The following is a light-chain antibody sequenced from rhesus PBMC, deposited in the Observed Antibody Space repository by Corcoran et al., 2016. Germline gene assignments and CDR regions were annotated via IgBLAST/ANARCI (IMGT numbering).Light chain of an antibody. CDR2: EVN. CDR1: SSDVGGYNR. V-gene: IGLV2-13*03. CDR3: SSYAFSSSNYI. J-gene: IGLJ1*01. Sequence: QAAPTQSPSVSGSPGQSVTISCTGSSSDVGGYNRVSWYQQHPDKAPKLIIYEVNKRPSGVSDRFSASKSGNTASLTISGLQAEDEADYYCSSYAFSSSNYIFGSGTRLTVL.